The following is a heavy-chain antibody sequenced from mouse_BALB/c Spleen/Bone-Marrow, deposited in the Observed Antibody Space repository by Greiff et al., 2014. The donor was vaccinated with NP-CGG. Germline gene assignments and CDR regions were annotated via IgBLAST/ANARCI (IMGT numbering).Heavy chain of an antibody. CDR3: AKQEGFSYAMDY. CDR2: IWGDGST. V-gene: IGHV2-3*01. J-gene: IGHJ4*01. CDR1: GFSVTSYG. Sequence: VQLQQSGPGLVAPSQSLSITCTVSGFSVTSYGVSWVRQPPGKGMEWLGVIWGDGSTNYHSALISRLSISKDNSKSQVLLKLNSLQTDDTATYYCAKQEGFSYAMDYWGQGTSVTVSS.